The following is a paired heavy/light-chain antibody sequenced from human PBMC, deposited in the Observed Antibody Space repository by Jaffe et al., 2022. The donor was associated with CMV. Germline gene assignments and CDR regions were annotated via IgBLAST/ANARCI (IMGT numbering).Light chain of an antibody. CDR2: GAY. Sequence: EIMMTQSPATVSVSPGERATLSCRASQSVTTNLAWYQQKPGQPPRLLIYGAYARATGIPARFSGGGSGTEFTLTISSLQSEDFAVYYCQQHNNWPLTFGGGTRVEIK. V-gene: IGKV3-15*01. CDR1: QSVTTN. CDR3: QQHNNWPLT. J-gene: IGKJ4*01.
Heavy chain of an antibody. CDR3: ARDARAGVVGTTRRFDL. Sequence: EVQLLESGGGLVQSGGSLRLSCVASGFTFSSYEMIWVRQAPGKGLEWISYIGSSDSDGGSATQYADSVKDRFTISRDNAKNSLYLQMSSLRADDTAVYFCARDARAGVVGTTRRFDLWGQGTLVTVSS. V-gene: IGHV3-48*03. D-gene: IGHD1-7*01. CDR1: GFTFSSYE. CDR2: IGSSDSDGGSAT. J-gene: IGHJ5*02.